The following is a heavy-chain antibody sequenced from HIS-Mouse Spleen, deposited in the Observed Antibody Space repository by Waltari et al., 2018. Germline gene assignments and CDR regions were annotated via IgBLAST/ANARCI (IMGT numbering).Heavy chain of an antibody. V-gene: IGHV4-39*07. CDR3: AREIPYSSSWYDWYFDL. CDR1: GGPLSSSRYY. J-gene: IGHJ2*01. D-gene: IGHD6-13*01. CDR2: IYYSGST. Sequence: QLQLQESGPGLVKPSETLSLTCTVSGGPLSSSRYYWGWLRQPPGKGLEWIGSIYYSGSTYYNPSLKSRVTISVDTSKNQFSLKLSSVTAADTAVYYCAREIPYSSSWYDWYFDLWGRGTLVTVSS.